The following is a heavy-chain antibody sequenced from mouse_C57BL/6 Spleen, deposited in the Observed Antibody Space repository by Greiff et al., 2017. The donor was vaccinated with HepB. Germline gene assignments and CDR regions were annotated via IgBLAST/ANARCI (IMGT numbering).Heavy chain of an antibody. CDR2: INPSSGYT. CDR1: GYTFTSYT. V-gene: IGHV1-4*01. Sequence: VQVVESGAELARPGASVKMSCKASGYTFTSYTMHWVKQRPGQGLEWIGYINPSSGYTKYNQKFKDKATLTADKSSSTAYMQLSSLTSEDSAVYYCARWDYDYGPYAMDYWGQGTSVTVSS. D-gene: IGHD2-4*01. CDR3: ARWDYDYGPYAMDY. J-gene: IGHJ4*01.